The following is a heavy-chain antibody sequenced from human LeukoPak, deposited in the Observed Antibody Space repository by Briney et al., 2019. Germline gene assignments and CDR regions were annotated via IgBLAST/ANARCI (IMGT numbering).Heavy chain of an antibody. CDR1: GGSISISSYY. CDR2: IYYSGST. Sequence: SETLSLTCTVSGGSISISSYYWGWIRQPPGNGLEWIGSIYYSGSTYYNPSLKSRVTISVDTSKNQFSLKLSSVTAADTAVYYCERSRDDYGDPWDAFDIWGQGTMVTVSS. V-gene: IGHV4-39*01. D-gene: IGHD4-17*01. CDR3: ERSRDDYGDPWDAFDI. J-gene: IGHJ3*02.